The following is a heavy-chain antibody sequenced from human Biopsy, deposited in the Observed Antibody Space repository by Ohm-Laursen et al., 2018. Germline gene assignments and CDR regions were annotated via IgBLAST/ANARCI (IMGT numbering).Heavy chain of an antibody. Sequence: SVKVSCKASGYTFTTYYIHWVRQAPGQGLEWMGIINPGGNSTAYTQNFQGRVTMTRGTSTTTVYMELSSLRSEDTAVYYCVLASFDYWGQGTLVTVPS. CDR3: VLASFDY. V-gene: IGHV1-46*01. CDR1: GYTFTTYY. CDR2: INPGGNST. J-gene: IGHJ4*02.